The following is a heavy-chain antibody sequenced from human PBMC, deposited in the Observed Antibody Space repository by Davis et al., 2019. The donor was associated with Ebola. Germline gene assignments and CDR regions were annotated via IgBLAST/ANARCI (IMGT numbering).Heavy chain of an antibody. V-gene: IGHV3-9*01. CDR3: AKDVGLATLDRYYIDS. CDR1: GFTFDDYA. D-gene: IGHD3/OR15-3a*01. CDR2: ISWNSGSI. Sequence: GGSLRLSCAASGFTFDDYAMHWVRQAPGKGLEWVSGISWNSGSIGYADSVKGRFTISRDNSKNTLYLQMNSLRAEDTAVYFCAKDVGLATLDRYYIDSWGQGTLVTVSS. J-gene: IGHJ4*02.